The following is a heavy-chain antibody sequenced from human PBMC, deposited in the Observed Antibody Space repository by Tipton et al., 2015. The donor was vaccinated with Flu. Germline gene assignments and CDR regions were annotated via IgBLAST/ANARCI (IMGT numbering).Heavy chain of an antibody. Sequence: SLRLSCAASGFTFSSYSMNWVRQAPGKGLEWVSSISSSSSYIYYADSVKGRFTISRDNAKNSLYLQMNSLRAEDTAVYYCARDAYGPGSYGPHGYWGQGTLVTVSS. V-gene: IGHV3-21*03. CDR3: ARDAYGPGSYGPHGY. J-gene: IGHJ4*02. D-gene: IGHD3-10*01. CDR1: GFTFSSYS. CDR2: ISSSSSYI.